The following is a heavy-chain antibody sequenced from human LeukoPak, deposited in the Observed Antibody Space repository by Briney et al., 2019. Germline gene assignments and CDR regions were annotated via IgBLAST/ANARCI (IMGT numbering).Heavy chain of an antibody. V-gene: IGHV1-18*01. J-gene: IGHJ4*02. CDR3: ARAPSLLRYFDWLLYEPQIDY. D-gene: IGHD3-9*01. CDR1: GYTFTSYG. Sequence: ASVKVSCKASGYTFTSYGISWVRQAPGQGLEWMGWISAYNGNTNYAQKLQGRVIMTTDTSTSTAYMELRSLRSDDTAVYYCARAPSLLRYFDWLLYEPQIDYWGQGTLVTVSS. CDR2: ISAYNGNT.